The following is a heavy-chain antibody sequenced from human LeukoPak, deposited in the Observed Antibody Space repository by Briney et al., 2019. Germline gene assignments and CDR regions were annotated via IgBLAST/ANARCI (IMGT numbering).Heavy chain of an antibody. J-gene: IGHJ3*02. Sequence: GGSLRLSCAASGFTFSSYAMHWVRQAPGKGLEWVAVISYDGSNKYYADSVKGRFTISRDNSKNTLYLQMNSLRAEDTAVYYCASQKSDHDAFDIWGQGTMVTVSS. V-gene: IGHV3-30-3*01. CDR2: ISYDGSNK. CDR3: ASQKSDHDAFDI. CDR1: GFTFSSYA.